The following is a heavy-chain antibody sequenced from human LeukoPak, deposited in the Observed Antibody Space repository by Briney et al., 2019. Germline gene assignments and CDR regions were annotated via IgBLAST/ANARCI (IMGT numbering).Heavy chain of an antibody. D-gene: IGHD3-10*01. V-gene: IGHV3-30*18. CDR2: ISYDGSTK. J-gene: IGHJ4*02. Sequence: GRSLRLSCEASGFTFSNYAMHWVRRAPGKGLEWVALISYDGSTKHYADSVKGQFTISRGNSKNTLSLQINSLRSEDTAVYYCAKDLHYYGPGSSPQYWGQGTLVTVSS. CDR3: AKDLHYYGPGSSPQY. CDR1: GFTFSNYA.